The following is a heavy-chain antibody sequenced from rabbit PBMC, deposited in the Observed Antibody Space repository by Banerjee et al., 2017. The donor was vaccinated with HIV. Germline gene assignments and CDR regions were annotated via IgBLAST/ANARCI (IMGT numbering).Heavy chain of an antibody. Sequence: QEQVEESGGDLVKPEGSLTLTCTASGFSFSSSYWLCWVRQVPGKGLEWIGCTYIGDGSTYYASWAKGRFTISQTSSTTVTLQMTSLTAADTATYFCARAGDAGYAPYGFCALWGPGTLVTVS. CDR1: GFSFSSSYW. J-gene: IGHJ6*01. CDR2: TYIGDGST. V-gene: IGHV1S45*01. CDR3: ARAGDAGYAPYGFCAL. D-gene: IGHD6-1*01.